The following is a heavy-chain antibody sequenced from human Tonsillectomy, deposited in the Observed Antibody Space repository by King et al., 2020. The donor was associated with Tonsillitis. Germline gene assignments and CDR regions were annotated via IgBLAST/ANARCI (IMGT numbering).Heavy chain of an antibody. V-gene: IGHV3-9*01. CDR1: GFTFDDYA. D-gene: IGHD3-10*01. CDR2: INWNSDNI. Sequence: VQLVESGGGLVQPGRSLRLSCAASGFTFDDYAMHWVRQFPGKGLEWVSGINWNSDNIAYADSVKGRFTISRDNAKNSLYLQMNSLRPEDTALYYCAKGFYYSCLWYVDNWGQGTLVTVAS. CDR3: AKGFYYSCLWYVDN. J-gene: IGHJ4*02.